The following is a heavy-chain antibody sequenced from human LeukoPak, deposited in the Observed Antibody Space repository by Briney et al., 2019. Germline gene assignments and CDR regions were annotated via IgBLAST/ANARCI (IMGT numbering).Heavy chain of an antibody. CDR2: INHSGST. V-gene: IGHV4-34*01. CDR3: ARLGYSSSWYLYYFDY. Sequence: PSETLSLTCAVYGGSFSGYYWSWIRQPPGKGLEWIGEINHSGSTNYNPSLKSRVTISVDTSKNQFSLKLSSVTAADTAVYYCARLGYSSSWYLYYFDYWGQGTLVTVSS. CDR1: GGSFSGYY. D-gene: IGHD6-13*01. J-gene: IGHJ4*02.